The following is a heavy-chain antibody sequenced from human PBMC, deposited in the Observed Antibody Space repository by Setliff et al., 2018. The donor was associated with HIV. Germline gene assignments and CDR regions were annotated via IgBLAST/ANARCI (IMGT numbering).Heavy chain of an antibody. Sequence: SETLSLTCSVSGGSISTGGYYWSWIRQHPGKGLEWIGYIYNSGGTYYNPSLKSRITMSIDTSKNQFSLKLNSVTAADTAVYFCARASRWGSIPFDYWGQGTLVTVSS. J-gene: IGHJ4*02. CDR3: ARASRWGSIPFDY. CDR1: GGSISTGGYY. CDR2: IYNSGGT. D-gene: IGHD2-21*01. V-gene: IGHV4-31*03.